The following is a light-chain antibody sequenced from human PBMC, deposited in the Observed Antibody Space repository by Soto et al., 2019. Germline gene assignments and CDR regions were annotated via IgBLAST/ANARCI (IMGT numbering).Light chain of an antibody. CDR2: AAS. V-gene: IGKV1-39*01. CDR1: QSISSY. Sequence: DIQMTQSPSSLSASVGDRVTITCRASQSISSYLNWYQQKPGKAPKLLIYAASSLQSGVPSSFSGSRSGTDFTLTISSLQPEDFATYYCQQSYSTPSITFGQGTRREIK. CDR3: QQSYSTPSIT. J-gene: IGKJ5*01.